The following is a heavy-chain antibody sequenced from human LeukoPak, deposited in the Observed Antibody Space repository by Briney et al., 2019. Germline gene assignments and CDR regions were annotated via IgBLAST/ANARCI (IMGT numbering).Heavy chain of an antibody. D-gene: IGHD4-17*01. CDR2: ISYDGSNK. J-gene: IGHJ6*02. Sequence: PGRSLRLSCAASGFTFSSYAMHWVRQAPGKGLEWVAVISYDGSNKYYADSVKGRFTISRDNSKNTLYLQMNGLRAEDTAVYYCARGSTVTTEDYYYGMDVWGRGTTVTVSS. CDR3: ARGSTVTTEDYYYGMDV. CDR1: GFTFSSYA. V-gene: IGHV3-30-3*01.